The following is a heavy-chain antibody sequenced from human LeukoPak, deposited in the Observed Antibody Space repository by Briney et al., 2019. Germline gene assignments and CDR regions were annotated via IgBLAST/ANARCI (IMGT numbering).Heavy chain of an antibody. Sequence: SETLSLTCTVSGGSISSYYWSWIRQPPGKGLEWIGYIYYSGSTSYNPSLKSRVTISVDTSKNQFSLKLSSVTAADTAVYYCARSTGYDFWSGYFYMDVWGKGTTVTVSS. V-gene: IGHV4-59*01. CDR3: ARSTGYDFWSGYFYMDV. J-gene: IGHJ6*03. CDR2: IYYSGST. CDR1: GGSISSYY. D-gene: IGHD3-3*01.